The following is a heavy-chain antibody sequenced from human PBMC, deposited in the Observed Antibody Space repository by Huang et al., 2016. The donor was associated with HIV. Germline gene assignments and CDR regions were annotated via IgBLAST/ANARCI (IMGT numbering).Heavy chain of an antibody. CDR3: ARPKMTATPSDSSWSYFDF. V-gene: IGHV4-34*01. Sequence: QVRLEQWGPNLLKPSDTLSLKCAVYGGSFSDYFWTWIRQSPVKGLEWIGEVNHRGSATHNPSLRSRVSMSVDSSKNQFYLNVTSVTAADTAVYFCARPKMTATPSDSSWSYFDFWGRGTPVTVSS. CDR2: VNHRGSA. J-gene: IGHJ4*02. CDR1: GGSFSDYF. D-gene: IGHD3-10*01.